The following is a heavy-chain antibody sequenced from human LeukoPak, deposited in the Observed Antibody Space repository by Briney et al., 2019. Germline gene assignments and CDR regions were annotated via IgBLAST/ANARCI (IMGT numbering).Heavy chain of an antibody. CDR3: ARLYCSGADCYSHQREY. CDR1: SGSISSTNYS. J-gene: IGHJ4*02. D-gene: IGHD2-15*01. V-gene: IGHV4-39*01. Sequence: SETLSLTCSVSSGSISSTNYSWGWIRQPPGKGLEWIGSVSSGGSAYYNPSLKGRVTLSVDTSNNRFSLKLNSVTAADTAVYYCARLYCSGADCYSHQREYWGRGTLAIVSS. CDR2: VSSGGSA.